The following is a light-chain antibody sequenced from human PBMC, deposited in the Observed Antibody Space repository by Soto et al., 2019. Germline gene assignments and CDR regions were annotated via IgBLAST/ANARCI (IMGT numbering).Light chain of an antibody. CDR3: QQYSSYPLT. Sequence: DIQMSQSPSTLSASVGVRVTITFRSSHGTGDWLAWYQQKPGKAPKLLIYKTSTLEGGVPSRFSGSGSETEFTLTISSLRPDDFATYYCQQYSSYPLTFGGGTKVDIK. CDR1: HGTGDW. J-gene: IGKJ4*01. CDR2: KTS. V-gene: IGKV1-5*03.